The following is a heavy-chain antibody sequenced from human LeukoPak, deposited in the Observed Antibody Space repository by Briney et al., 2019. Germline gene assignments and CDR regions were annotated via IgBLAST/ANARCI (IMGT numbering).Heavy chain of an antibody. D-gene: IGHD3-22*01. V-gene: IGHV3-21*01. J-gene: IGHJ5*02. CDR1: GFTFSSYS. Sequence: GGSLRLSCAASGFTFSSYSMNWVRQAPGKGLEWVSSISSSSSYIYYAHSVKGRFTISRDNAKNSLYLQMNSLRAEDTAVYYCARVSPYDSSGYYPGVGFDPWGQGTLVTVSS. CDR3: ARVSPYDSSGYYPGVGFDP. CDR2: ISSSSSYI.